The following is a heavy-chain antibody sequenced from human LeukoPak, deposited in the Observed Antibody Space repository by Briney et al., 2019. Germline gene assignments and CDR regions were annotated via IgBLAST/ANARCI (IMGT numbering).Heavy chain of an antibody. Sequence: PSETLSLTCTVSGGSISSYYWSWIRQPPGKGLEWIGYIFHSGSTNYSPSLKSRVTMSVDKSKSQFSLKLSSVTAADTAVYYCARHSQVVRGWFDPWGQGTLVTVSS. J-gene: IGHJ5*02. D-gene: IGHD3-10*01. CDR2: IFHSGST. CDR1: GGSISSYY. V-gene: IGHV4-59*08. CDR3: ARHSQVVRGWFDP.